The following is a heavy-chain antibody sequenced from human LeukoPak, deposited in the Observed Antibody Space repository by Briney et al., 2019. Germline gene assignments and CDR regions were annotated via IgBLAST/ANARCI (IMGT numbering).Heavy chain of an antibody. J-gene: IGHJ4*02. CDR1: GGLLRSSHYY. V-gene: IGHV4-39*06. D-gene: IGHD5-12*01. CDR3: ARDRHKLVNIGAGILDY. Sequence: SETLSLTWTVSGGLLRSSHYYWGWIRQPPGKGVEWIGYIFNSVSTYYNPSLKSRVTILVDTSKHQSALKLSSVTAADTAVYYCARDRHKLVNIGAGILDYWGQGTLVTVSS. CDR2: IFNSVST.